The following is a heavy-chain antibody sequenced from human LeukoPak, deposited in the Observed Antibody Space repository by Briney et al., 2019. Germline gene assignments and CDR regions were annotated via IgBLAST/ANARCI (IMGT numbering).Heavy chain of an antibody. CDR2: IYSGGST. J-gene: IGHJ4*02. V-gene: IGHV3-53*01. CDR1: GFTVSSNY. CDR3: ARGANPDDF. Sequence: PGGSLRLSCAASGFTVSSNYMSWVRQAPGKGLEWVSVIYSGGSTYYADSVKGRFTISRDNANNSLSLQMNSLRAEDTAVYYCARGANPDDFWGQGTLVTVSS.